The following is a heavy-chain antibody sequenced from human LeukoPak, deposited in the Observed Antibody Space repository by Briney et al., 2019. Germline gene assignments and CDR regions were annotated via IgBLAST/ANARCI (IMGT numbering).Heavy chain of an antibody. CDR3: AKFRGVSDAFDI. Sequence: GGSLRLSCAASGFTFSSYGMHWVRQAPGKGLEWVAVISYDGSNKYYADSVKGRFTISRDNSKNTLYLQMNSLRAEDTAVYYCAKFRGVSDAFDIWGQGTMVTVSS. D-gene: IGHD2-8*01. J-gene: IGHJ3*02. V-gene: IGHV3-30*18. CDR1: GFTFSSYG. CDR2: ISYDGSNK.